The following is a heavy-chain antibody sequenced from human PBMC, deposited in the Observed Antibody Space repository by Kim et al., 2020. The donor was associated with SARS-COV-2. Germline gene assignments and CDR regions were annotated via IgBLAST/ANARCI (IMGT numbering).Heavy chain of an antibody. CDR2: ISSSSSYI. Sequence: GGSLRLSCAASGFTFSSYSMNWVRQAPGKGLEWVSSISSSSSYIYYADSVKGRFTISRDNAKNSLYLQMNSLRAEDTAVYYCARDGDYYDFWSGWGTPYGMDVWGQGTTVTVSS. V-gene: IGHV3-21*01. J-gene: IGHJ6*02. D-gene: IGHD3-3*01. CDR1: GFTFSSYS. CDR3: ARDGDYYDFWSGWGTPYGMDV.